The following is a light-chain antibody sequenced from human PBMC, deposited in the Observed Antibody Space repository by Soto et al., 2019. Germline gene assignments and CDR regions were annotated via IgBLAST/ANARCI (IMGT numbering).Light chain of an antibody. CDR2: GAT. CDR3: QQYRSWPRT. CDR1: QNVLSD. V-gene: IGKV3-15*01. Sequence: EILRTQSPATLSVSPGATATLSCRASQNVLSDLAWYQQKPGQAPRLLVYGATTRATDAPAKFRGSGSRTEFSLPSSRLQSEEYGTYYCQQYRSWPRTFCQGSKVEI. J-gene: IGKJ1*01.